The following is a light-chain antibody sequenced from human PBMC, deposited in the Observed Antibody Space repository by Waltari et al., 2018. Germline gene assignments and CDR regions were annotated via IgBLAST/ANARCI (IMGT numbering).Light chain of an antibody. Sequence: DIQMTQSPSSVSASVGDRVTINCRASQGIGDSLAWFQQKPGKPPKALIYGATSLPSGVPSRFSGSVSGKDFTLTISSLQPEDFATYYCQHYHSFPLTFGGGTKVEIK. CDR1: QGIGDS. J-gene: IGKJ4*01. CDR2: GAT. CDR3: QHYHSFPLT. V-gene: IGKV1-16*01.